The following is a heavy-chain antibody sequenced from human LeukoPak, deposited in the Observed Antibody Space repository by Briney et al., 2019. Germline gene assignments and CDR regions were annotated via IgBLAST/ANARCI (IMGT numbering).Heavy chain of an antibody. CDR3: ASYVDTAMVVDAFDI. CDR2: IIPIFGTA. CDR1: GDTFSSYA. J-gene: IGHJ3*02. Sequence: GASVKVSCKASGDTFSSYAISWVRQAPGQGLEWMGGIIPIFGTANYAQKFQGRVTITTDESTSTAYMELSSLRSEDTAVYYCASYVDTAMVVDAFDIWGQGTMVTVSS. D-gene: IGHD5-18*01. V-gene: IGHV1-69*05.